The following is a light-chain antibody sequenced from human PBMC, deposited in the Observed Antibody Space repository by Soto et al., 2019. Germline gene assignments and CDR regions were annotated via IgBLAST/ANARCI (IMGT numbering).Light chain of an antibody. Sequence: DIQVTQSPPTLSASVGDRVTITCRASQGIRNDLGWYQQKPGKAPKLLIYDASSLESGVPSRFSGSGSGTEFTLTISSLQPDDFATYYCQQYNSWWTFGQGTKVDIK. CDR2: DAS. CDR3: QQYNSWWT. J-gene: IGKJ1*01. V-gene: IGKV1-17*01. CDR1: QGIRND.